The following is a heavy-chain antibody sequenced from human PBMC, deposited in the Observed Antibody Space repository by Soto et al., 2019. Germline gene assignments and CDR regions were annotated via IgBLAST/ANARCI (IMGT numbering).Heavy chain of an antibody. Sequence: DVQLLESGGGLVQPGGSLRLSCAASGFTFRSYAMSWVRQAPGKGLEWVSGISGSGISTHYADSVKGRFTVSRDNSKNTLYLQMYRLRAEDTAVYNCAKEPVGPDWYFDLWGRGTLVTVSS. CDR3: AKEPVGPDWYFDL. CDR1: GFTFRSYA. CDR2: ISGSGIST. J-gene: IGHJ2*01. V-gene: IGHV3-23*01.